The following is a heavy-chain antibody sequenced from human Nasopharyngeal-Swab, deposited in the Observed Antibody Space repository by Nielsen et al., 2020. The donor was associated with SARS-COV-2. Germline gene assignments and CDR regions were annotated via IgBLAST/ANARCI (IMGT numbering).Heavy chain of an antibody. CDR1: GGSISSSSYY. D-gene: IGHD3-22*01. CDR3: ARINYYDSSGYYS. V-gene: IGHV4-39*01. J-gene: IGHJ4*02. Sequence: SETLSLTCTVSGGSISSSSYYWGWIRQPPGKGLEWIGSIYYSGSTYYNPSLKSRVTISVDTSKNQFSLKLNSVTAADTAVYYCARINYYDSSGYYSWGQGTLVTVSS. CDR2: IYYSGST.